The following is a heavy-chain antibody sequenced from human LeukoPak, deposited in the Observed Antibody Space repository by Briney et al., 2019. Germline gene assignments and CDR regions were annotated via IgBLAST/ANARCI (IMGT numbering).Heavy chain of an antibody. D-gene: IGHD6-25*01. CDR1: GRSFSDYS. CDR3: ARVTAGGAAVGY. V-gene: IGHV4-34*01. CDR2: INHSGST. Sequence: PSETLSLTCAVYGRSFSDYSWSWIRQPPGKGLEWIGEINHSGSTNYNPSLKSRVSISLDTSKNQFSLRLSSVTAADTAVYYCARVTAGGAAVGYWGQGTLVTVSS. J-gene: IGHJ1*01.